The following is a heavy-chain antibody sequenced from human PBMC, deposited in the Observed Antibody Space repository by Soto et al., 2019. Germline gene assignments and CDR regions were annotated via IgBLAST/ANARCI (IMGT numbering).Heavy chain of an antibody. CDR1: GTSISSYY. D-gene: IGHD6-6*01. CDR3: ARHKVDGEYSSRSGFDS. V-gene: IGHV4-59*01. Sequence: QVHLQESGPGLVNPSETLSLTCTVSGTSISSYYWSWIRQPPGKGLEWIGYIHYSGSTTSYNPSLKRRVTISIDMSKQNHFSLNLRSVTAADTAVYFCARHKVDGEYSSRSGFDSWGQGTLVTVSS. CDR2: IHYSGSTT. J-gene: IGHJ4*02.